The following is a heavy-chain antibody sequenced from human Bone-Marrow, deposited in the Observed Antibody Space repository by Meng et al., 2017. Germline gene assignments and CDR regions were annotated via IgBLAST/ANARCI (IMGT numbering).Heavy chain of an antibody. CDR1: GFTFSSYA. Sequence: GESLKISCAASGFTFSSYAMHWVRQAPGKGLEWVAVISYDGSNKYYADSVKGRFTISRDNSKNTLYLQMNSLGAEDTAVYYCARYTAFDYWGQGTLVTVSS. D-gene: IGHD5-18*01. CDR2: ISYDGSNK. J-gene: IGHJ4*02. CDR3: ARYTAFDY. V-gene: IGHV3-30*01.